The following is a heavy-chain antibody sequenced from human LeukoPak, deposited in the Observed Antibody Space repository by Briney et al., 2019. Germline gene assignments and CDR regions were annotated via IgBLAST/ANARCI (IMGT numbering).Heavy chain of an antibody. CDR1: GFNFRTYA. CDR3: ARPGGYAFDI. D-gene: IGHD3-10*01. V-gene: IGHV3-30*04. Sequence: GGPLRLSCAASGFNFRTYAFHWVRQAPGKGPEWMAFITYDGSNTYYADSVKGRFTLSRDNSKDTLYLQMNSLRAADTAVYYCARPGGYAFDIWGQGTMVTVSS. J-gene: IGHJ3*02. CDR2: ITYDGSNT.